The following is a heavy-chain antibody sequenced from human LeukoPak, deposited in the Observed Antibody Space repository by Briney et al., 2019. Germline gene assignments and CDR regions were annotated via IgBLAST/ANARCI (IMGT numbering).Heavy chain of an antibody. CDR3: ASGSSWFSQFDP. J-gene: IGHJ5*02. CDR1: GYTFTVYY. D-gene: IGHD6-13*01. CDR2: INPNSGGT. V-gene: IGHV1-2*02. Sequence: ASVKVSYKASGYTFTVYYMHWVRQAPGQGLEWMGWINPNSGGTNYAQKFQGRVTMTRDTSISTAYMELSRLRSDDTAVYYCASGSSWFSQFDPWGQGTLVTVSS.